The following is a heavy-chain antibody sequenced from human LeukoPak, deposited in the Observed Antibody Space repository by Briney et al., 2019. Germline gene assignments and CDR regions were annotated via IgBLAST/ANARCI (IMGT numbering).Heavy chain of an antibody. V-gene: IGHV1-8*03. CDR1: GYTFTTYD. Sequence: ASVKVSCKASGYTFTTYDINWVRQATGQGLEWMGWMNPNSGNTGYAQKFQGRFTFTRDTSISTAYMEVSSLRSEDTAVYYCARGASRSFDYWGQGTPVAVSS. J-gene: IGHJ4*02. D-gene: IGHD6-6*01. CDR2: MNPNSGNT. CDR3: ARGASRSFDY.